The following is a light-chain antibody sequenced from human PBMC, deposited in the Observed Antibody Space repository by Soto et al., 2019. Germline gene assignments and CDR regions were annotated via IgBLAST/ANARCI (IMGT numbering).Light chain of an antibody. Sequence: QSVLTQPPSVSAAPGQKVTISCSGSSSNIGNNYVSWYQHLPGTAPKLLIYDNNKRPSGIPDRFSGSKSGTSATLGITGLQTGDEADYYCATWDRSLSAGVFGGGTKLTVL. CDR1: SSNIGNNY. CDR2: DNN. V-gene: IGLV1-51*01. J-gene: IGLJ2*01. CDR3: ATWDRSLSAGV.